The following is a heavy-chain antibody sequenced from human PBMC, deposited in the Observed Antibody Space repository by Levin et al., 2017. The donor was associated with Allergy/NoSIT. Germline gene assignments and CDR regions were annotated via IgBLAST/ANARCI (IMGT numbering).Heavy chain of an antibody. V-gene: IGHV3-33*01. CDR2: IWYDGSKE. Sequence: GGSLRLSCVASGFTFNHYGMHWVRLAPGKGLEWVALIWYDGSKENYSDSVKGRFTISRDDSKNTLYLQMNSLRADDTAVYYCGRDLSYNILEFWGQGTVVTVSS. CDR1: GFTFNHYG. D-gene: IGHD3-9*01. J-gene: IGHJ4*01. CDR3: GRDLSYNILEF.